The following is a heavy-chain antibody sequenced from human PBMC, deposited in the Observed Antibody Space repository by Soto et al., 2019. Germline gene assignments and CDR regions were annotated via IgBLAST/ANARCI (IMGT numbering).Heavy chain of an antibody. D-gene: IGHD3-16*02. V-gene: IGHV1-8*01. CDR3: ARGPYDYIWGSYRYNWFDP. J-gene: IGHJ5*02. CDR2: MNPNSGKT. Sequence: ASVKVSCQASGYTFTSYDISWVRQATGQGLEWKGWMNPNSGKTGYAQKNQGRVTMTRNTSISTAYMELSSLSSEDTAVYYCARGPYDYIWGSYRYNWFDPWGQGTMVTVSS. CDR1: GYTFTSYD.